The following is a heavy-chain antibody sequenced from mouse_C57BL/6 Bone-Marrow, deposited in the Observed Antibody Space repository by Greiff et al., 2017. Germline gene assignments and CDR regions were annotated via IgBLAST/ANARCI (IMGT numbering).Heavy chain of an antibody. V-gene: IGHV1-64*01. CDR3: ASSYWYFDV. CDR1: GYTFTSYW. CDR2: IHPNSGST. Sequence: QVQLQQPGAELVKPGASVKLSCKASGYTFTSYWMHWVKQRPGQGLEWIGMIHPNSGSTNYNEKFKSKATLTVEKSSSTAYMQLSSLTSEDSAVYYCASSYWYFDVWGTGTTVTVSS. J-gene: IGHJ1*03.